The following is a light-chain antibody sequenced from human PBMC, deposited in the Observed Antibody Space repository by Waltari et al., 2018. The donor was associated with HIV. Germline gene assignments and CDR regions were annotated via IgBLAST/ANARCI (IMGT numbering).Light chain of an antibody. V-gene: IGLV3-1*01. J-gene: IGLJ1*01. CDR1: KLGDKY. CDR3: QAWDSSTGLYV. CDR2: QDS. Sequence: SYELTQPPSVSVSPGQTASITCSGDKLGDKYACWYQQKPGQSPVLVIYQDSKRPSGIPERFSGSNSGNTATLTISGTQAMDEADYYCQAWDSSTGLYVFRTGTKVTVL.